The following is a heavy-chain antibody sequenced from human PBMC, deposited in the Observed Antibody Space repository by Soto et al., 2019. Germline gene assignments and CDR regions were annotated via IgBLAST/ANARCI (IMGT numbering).Heavy chain of an antibody. CDR3: TRLWFGEIYNY. J-gene: IGHJ4*01. CDR2: IKNKNDGGTT. Sequence: EAELVESGGGLVKPGGSLTLSCAASGFSFKNAWMNWVRQAPGKGLEWVGRIKNKNDGGTTDYAAFVQGRITISRDAPENTLYLHMTGLKTEDTVVDFCTRLWFGEIYNYWGQGSLVTVSS. D-gene: IGHD3-10*01. CDR1: GFSFKNAW. V-gene: IGHV3-15*07.